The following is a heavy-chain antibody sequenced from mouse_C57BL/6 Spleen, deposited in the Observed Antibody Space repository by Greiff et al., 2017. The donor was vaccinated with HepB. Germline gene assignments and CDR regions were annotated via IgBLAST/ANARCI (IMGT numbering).Heavy chain of an antibody. Sequence: EVQLVESGGGLVQPKGSLKLSCAASGFSFNTYAMNWVRQAPGKGLEWVARIRSKSNNYATYYADSVKDRFTISRDDSESMLYLQMNNLKTEDTAMDYCVRRGGYGGFAYWGQGTLVTVSA. J-gene: IGHJ3*01. CDR1: GFSFNTYA. CDR3: VRRGGYGGFAY. D-gene: IGHD2-2*01. V-gene: IGHV10-1*01. CDR2: IRSKSNNYAT.